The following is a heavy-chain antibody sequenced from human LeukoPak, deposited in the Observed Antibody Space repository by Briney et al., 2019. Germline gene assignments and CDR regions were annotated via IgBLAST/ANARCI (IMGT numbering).Heavy chain of an antibody. CDR2: ISYSGTT. V-gene: IGHV4-59*01. J-gene: IGHJ4*02. D-gene: IGHD1-1*01. CDR1: GGSISSYY. CDR3: TSGRTGLHWRNDY. Sequence: SENLSLTCTVSGGSISSYYWMWIRPPQGKGLEWIVSISYSGTTNPHPSLKSRATISVDTSNNQFSLKLSFMSAAAAVVYCGTSGRTGLHWRNDYWGQGTLVTVSS.